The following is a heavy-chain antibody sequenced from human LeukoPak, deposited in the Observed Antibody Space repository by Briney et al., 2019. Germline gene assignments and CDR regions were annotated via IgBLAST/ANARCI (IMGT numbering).Heavy chain of an antibody. CDR2: ISDSGGS. V-gene: IGHV4-61*01. CDR3: ARGGHSGFDY. D-gene: IGHD5-12*01. Sequence: SETLSLTCSVSGGSVSSGISYWSWIRQPPGEGLEWIAYISDSGGSNYNPSLKSRVAISVDTSKNQFSLKLSSVTAADTAVYYCARGGHSGFDYWGQGTLVTVSS. CDR1: GGSVSSGISY. J-gene: IGHJ4*02.